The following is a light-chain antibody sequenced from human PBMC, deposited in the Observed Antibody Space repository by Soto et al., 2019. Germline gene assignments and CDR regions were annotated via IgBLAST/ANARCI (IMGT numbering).Light chain of an antibody. J-gene: IGLJ1*01. V-gene: IGLV2-23*01. Sequence: QSALSQPASVSGSPGQSIAISCTGTSSDVGGYNLVSWYQQHPGKAPKLMIYDAFRRPSGVSDRFSGSRSGNTASLTISGLQSEDEADYYCCAYAGSNTYVFGTGTKVTVL. CDR1: SSDVGGYNL. CDR2: DAF. CDR3: CAYAGSNTYV.